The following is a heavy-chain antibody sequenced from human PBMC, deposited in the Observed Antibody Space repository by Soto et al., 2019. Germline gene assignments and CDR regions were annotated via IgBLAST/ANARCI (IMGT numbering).Heavy chain of an antibody. J-gene: IGHJ6*02. CDR3: ARGRGYSGDDHYYYFDMDV. D-gene: IGHD5-12*01. CDR2: SIPIFGTA. Sequence: QVQLVQSGAEVKKPASSVKVSCKASGGTFNNYPITWVRQAPGEGLEWMGGSIPIFGTANYAQNFQGRVTIRVDESTSTAYIELSSLRSEDTAVYYCARGRGYSGDDHYYYFDMDVWGQGPTVTVSS. CDR1: GGTFNNYP. V-gene: IGHV1-69*01.